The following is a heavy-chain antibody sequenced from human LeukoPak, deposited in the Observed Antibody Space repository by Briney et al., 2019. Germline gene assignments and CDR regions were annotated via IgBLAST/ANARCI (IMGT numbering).Heavy chain of an antibody. Sequence: GGSLRLSCAASGFTVSSNYMSWVRQAPGKGLEWVSVIYSGGSTYYADSVKGRFTISRDNSKNTLYLQMNSLRAEDTAVYYCAREKANWADAFDIWGQGTIVTVSS. V-gene: IGHV3-53*01. CDR3: AREKANWADAFDI. J-gene: IGHJ3*02. CDR1: GFTVSSNY. D-gene: IGHD1-1*01. CDR2: IYSGGST.